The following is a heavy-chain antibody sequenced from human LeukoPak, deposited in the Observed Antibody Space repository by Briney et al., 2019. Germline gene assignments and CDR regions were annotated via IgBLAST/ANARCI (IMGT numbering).Heavy chain of an antibody. V-gene: IGHV4-30-4*01. D-gene: IGHD4-17*01. CDR3: ARDRPPMSYGDYHYYYYGMDV. Sequence: SQTLSLTCTVSGGSISSGDYYWSWIRQPPGKGLEWIGYIYYSGSTYYNPSLKSRVTISVDTSKNQFSLKLSSVTAADTAVYYCARDRPPMSYGDYHYYYYGMDVWGQGTTVTVSS. J-gene: IGHJ6*02. CDR1: GGSISSGDYY. CDR2: IYYSGST.